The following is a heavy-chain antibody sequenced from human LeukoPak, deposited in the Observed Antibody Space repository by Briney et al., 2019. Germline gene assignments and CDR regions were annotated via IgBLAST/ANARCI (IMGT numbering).Heavy chain of an antibody. D-gene: IGHD6-19*01. CDR3: AYSSGWSKPLLDF. Sequence: GESLKISCKGFGYSLTSYLIGWVRQMPGKGLEWMGIIYPGDSDTRYSPSFQGQVTISADKSISTAYLQWSSLRASDTAMYYCAYSSGWSKPLLDFWGQGTLVTVSS. J-gene: IGHJ4*02. CDR2: IYPGDSDT. V-gene: IGHV5-51*01. CDR1: GYSLTSYL.